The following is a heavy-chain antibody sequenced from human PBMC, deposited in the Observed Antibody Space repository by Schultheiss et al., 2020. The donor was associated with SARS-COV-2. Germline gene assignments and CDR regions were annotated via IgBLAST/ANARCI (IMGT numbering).Heavy chain of an antibody. D-gene: IGHD6-13*01. Sequence: SETLSLTCTVSGGSISSGSYYWSWIRQPAGKGLEWIGRIYTSGTTNYNPSLKSRVTISVDTSKNQFSLRLSSVTAADTAVYYCARVPGGSSSWYFDSWGQGILVTVSS. V-gene: IGHV4-61*02. CDR1: GGSISSGSYY. CDR3: ARVPGGSSSWYFDS. J-gene: IGHJ4*02. CDR2: IYTSGTT.